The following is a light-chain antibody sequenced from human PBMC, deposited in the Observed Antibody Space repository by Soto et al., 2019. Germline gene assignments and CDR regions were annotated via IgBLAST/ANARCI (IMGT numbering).Light chain of an antibody. CDR1: QSISSY. J-gene: IGKJ1*01. V-gene: IGKV1-39*01. CDR2: TTS. CDR3: QQHTT. Sequence: DIQMTQSPSSLSASVGDRVTITCRASQSISSYLNWYQQKPGKAPKLLIYTTSSLQSGVPSRFSGSGSGTDFTLTISSLQPEDVATYHCQQHTTFGQGTKVEI.